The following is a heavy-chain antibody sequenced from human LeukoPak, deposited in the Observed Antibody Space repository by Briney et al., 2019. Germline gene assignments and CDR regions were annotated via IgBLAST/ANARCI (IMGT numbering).Heavy chain of an antibody. CDR1: GFTFSSYG. V-gene: IGHV3-30*02. J-gene: IGHJ5*02. CDR2: IWYDGSNK. Sequence: PGGSLRLSCAASGFTFSSYGMHWVRQAPGKGLEWVAFIWYDGSNKYYADSVKGRFTISRDNSKNTLYLQMNSLRAEDTAVYYCAKDYGDYGFDPWGQGTLVTVSS. CDR3: AKDYGDYGFDP. D-gene: IGHD4-17*01.